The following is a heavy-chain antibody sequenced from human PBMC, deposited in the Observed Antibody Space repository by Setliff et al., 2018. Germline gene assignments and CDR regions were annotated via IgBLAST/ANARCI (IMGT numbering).Heavy chain of an antibody. CDR2: INPYTGDT. D-gene: IGHD3-16*02. CDR1: GYTFTDFY. Sequence: ASVKVSCKTSGYTFTDFYIQWVRQAPGQGLEWMGWINPYTGDTDYAPKFQGRVTVTRDTAVTTAYMDLTRLTSDDTAVYYCARGGSIYDHVWGSYRFVDSWGQGTLVTVSS. J-gene: IGHJ4*02. CDR3: ARGGSIYDHVWGSYRFVDS. V-gene: IGHV1-2*02.